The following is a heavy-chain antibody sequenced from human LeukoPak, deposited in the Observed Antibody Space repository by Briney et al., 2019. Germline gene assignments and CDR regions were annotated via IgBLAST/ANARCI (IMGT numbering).Heavy chain of an antibody. J-gene: IGHJ6*03. D-gene: IGHD2-15*01. Sequence: GGSLRLSCAPSGFTFSSYAMNWVRQAPGKGLEWVSAISGSGGSTYYADSVKGRFTISRDNSKNTLYLRMNSLRAEDTAVYYCAKEGFYCSGGSCYSFYYYYMDVWGKGTTVTVSS. V-gene: IGHV3-23*01. CDR1: GFTFSSYA. CDR2: ISGSGGST. CDR3: AKEGFYCSGGSCYSFYYYYMDV.